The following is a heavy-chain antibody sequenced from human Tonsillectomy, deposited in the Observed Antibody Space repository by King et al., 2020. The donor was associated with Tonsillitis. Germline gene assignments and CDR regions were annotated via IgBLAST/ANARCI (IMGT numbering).Heavy chain of an antibody. CDR3: AVGPALLWFGELWDAFDI. J-gene: IGHJ3*02. CDR1: GGSISSSSYY. CDR2: ICYSVTT. Sequence: LQLQESGPGLVKPSETLSLTCTVSGGSISSSSYYWGWIRQPPGKGLEWIGSICYSVTTYYNPSLKSRVTISVDTAKNQFSLKLHSVTAADTAVYYCAVGPALLWFGELWDAFDIWGQGTTVTVSS. V-gene: IGHV4-39*01. D-gene: IGHD3-10*01.